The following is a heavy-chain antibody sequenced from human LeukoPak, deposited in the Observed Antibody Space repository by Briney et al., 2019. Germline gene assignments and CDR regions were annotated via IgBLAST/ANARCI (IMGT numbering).Heavy chain of an antibody. CDR3: AGSSSSWYSREGY. V-gene: IGHV3-23*01. CDR1: GFTFSRNG. Sequence: GGSLRLSCAASGFTFSRNGMTWVRQAPGKGLEWVSAISGSGGNTYYADSVKGRFTISRDNSKNTLYLQMNSLRAEDTAVYYCAGSSSSWYSREGYWGQGTLVTVSS. CDR2: ISGSGGNT. D-gene: IGHD6-13*01. J-gene: IGHJ4*02.